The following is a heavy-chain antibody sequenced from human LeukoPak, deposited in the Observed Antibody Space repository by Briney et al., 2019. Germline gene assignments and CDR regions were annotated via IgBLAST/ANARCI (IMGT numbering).Heavy chain of an antibody. CDR2: IIPIFGTA. V-gene: IGHV1-69*13. J-gene: IGHJ6*03. D-gene: IGHD3-3*01. Sequence: GASVKVSCKASGGTFSSYAISWVRRAPGQGLEWMGGIIPIFGTANYAQKFQGRVTITADESTSTAYMELSSLRSEDTAVYYCARGTTIFGVVIHYYMDVWGKGTTVTVSS. CDR3: ARGTTIFGVVIHYYMDV. CDR1: GGTFSSYA.